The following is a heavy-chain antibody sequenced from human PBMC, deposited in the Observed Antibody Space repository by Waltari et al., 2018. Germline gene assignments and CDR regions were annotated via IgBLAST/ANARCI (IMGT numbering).Heavy chain of an antibody. CDR3: SRGGSLDV. Sequence: EVQLVESGGGLVKPGGSLRLSCAASGFTFDDYAMSWVRQAPGKGLEWVSRISWDGGSTYYADSVKGRFTISRDNAKNTLYLQMDGLRAEDTALYYCSRGGSLDVWGRGVLVTVSS. J-gene: IGHJ4*02. D-gene: IGHD3-10*01. V-gene: IGHV3-20*04. CDR2: ISWDGGST. CDR1: GFTFDDYA.